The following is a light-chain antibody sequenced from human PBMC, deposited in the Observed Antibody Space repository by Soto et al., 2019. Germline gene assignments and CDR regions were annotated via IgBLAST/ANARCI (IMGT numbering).Light chain of an antibody. CDR3: QQLKSYPRAYT. J-gene: IGKJ2*01. Sequence: DIQLTQSPSFLSASGGDRVTITCRASQGISSYLAWYQQKPGKAPKLLIYAASTLQSGVPSRFSGSGSGTEFTLTISSLQPEYVATYYCQQLKSYPRAYTFGQGTKLEIK. CDR1: QGISSY. V-gene: IGKV1-9*01. CDR2: AAS.